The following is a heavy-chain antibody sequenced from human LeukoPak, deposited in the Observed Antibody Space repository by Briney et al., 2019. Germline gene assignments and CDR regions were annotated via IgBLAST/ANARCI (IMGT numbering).Heavy chain of an antibody. CDR1: GFTFSSYG. D-gene: IGHD5-12*01. J-gene: IGHJ3*02. V-gene: IGHV3-30*03. CDR2: ISDDGTRK. Sequence: GGSLRLPCAASGFTFSSYGIHWVRLAPGKGLEWVTVISDDGTRKYYADSVQGRFTISRDNSKNTLYLQMNSLRAEDMAVYYCAREFSGYAFDIWGQGTTVTVSS. CDR3: AREFSGYAFDI.